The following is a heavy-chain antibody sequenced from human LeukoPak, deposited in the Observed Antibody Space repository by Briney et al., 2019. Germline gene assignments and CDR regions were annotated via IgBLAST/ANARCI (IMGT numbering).Heavy chain of an antibody. D-gene: IGHD1-14*01. V-gene: IGHV3-23*01. Sequence: PGGSLRLSCAASGFTFSNYAMNWVRQAPGKGLEWVSAISGSSGNTYYADSVKGRFTISRDNSKNTPYLQMNSLRAEDTALYYCAKPAKTDYTDYWGQGTLVTVSS. J-gene: IGHJ4*02. CDR3: AKPAKTDYTDY. CDR2: ISGSSGNT. CDR1: GFTFSNYA.